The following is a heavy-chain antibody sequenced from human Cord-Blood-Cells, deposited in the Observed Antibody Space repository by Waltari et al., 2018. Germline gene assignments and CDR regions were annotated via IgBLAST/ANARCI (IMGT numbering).Heavy chain of an antibody. D-gene: IGHD3-10*01. CDR3: AGQGSGSYYEDY. Sequence: QVQLQESGPGLVKPSQTLSPTCTVSGGSISSAGYYWSWNRQPPGKGLEWIGYIYYSGSTYYNPSLKSRFTISVDTSKNQFSLKLSSVTAADTAVYYCAGQGSGSYYEDYWGQGTLVTVSS. CDR2: IYYSGST. CDR1: GGSISSAGYY. V-gene: IGHV4-31*03. J-gene: IGHJ4*02.